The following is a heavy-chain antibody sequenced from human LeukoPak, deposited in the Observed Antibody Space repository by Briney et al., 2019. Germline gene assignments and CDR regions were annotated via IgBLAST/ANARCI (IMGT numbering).Heavy chain of an antibody. CDR1: GFTFSSYA. Sequence: GGSLRLSCAASGFTFSSYAMSWVRQAPGKGLKWVSTINDNGDGTYYADSVKGRFTISRDNSYNTVSLQMNSLRDEDTAVYYCARIGYSYGRAAFDIWGQGTMVTVSS. J-gene: IGHJ3*02. CDR2: INDNGDGT. V-gene: IGHV3-23*01. D-gene: IGHD5-18*01. CDR3: ARIGYSYGRAAFDI.